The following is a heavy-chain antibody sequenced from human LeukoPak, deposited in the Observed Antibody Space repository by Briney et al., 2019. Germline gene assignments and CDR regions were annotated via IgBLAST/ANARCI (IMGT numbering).Heavy chain of an antibody. CDR1: GGSISSSSCY. J-gene: IGHJ6*03. V-gene: IGHV4-39*01. CDR2: IYYSGTT. D-gene: IGHD4-11*01. CDR3: ARHLQYSYYYYMDV. Sequence: SETLSLTCTVSGGSISSSSCYWGWIRQPPGKGLEWIGSIYYSGTTYYNPSLKSRVTISVDSSKNQFSLNLTSVTAADTAVYYCARHLQYSYYYYMDVWGKGTTVTVSS.